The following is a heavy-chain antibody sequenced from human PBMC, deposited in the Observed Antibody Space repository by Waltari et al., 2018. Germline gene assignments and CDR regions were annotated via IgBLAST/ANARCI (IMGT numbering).Heavy chain of an antibody. CDR3: AGDRSITMIVGGGGFDY. CDR2: IYYSGST. J-gene: IGHJ4*02. V-gene: IGHV4-59*01. CDR1: GGSISSYY. D-gene: IGHD3-22*01. Sequence: QVQLQESGPGLVKPSETLSLTCTVSGGSISSYYWSWIRQPPGKGLEWIGYIYYSGSTNYNPSLKGRGTISVDTSKNQFSLKGGSVTAADTAVDYWAGDRSITMIVGGGGFDYWGQGTLVTVSS.